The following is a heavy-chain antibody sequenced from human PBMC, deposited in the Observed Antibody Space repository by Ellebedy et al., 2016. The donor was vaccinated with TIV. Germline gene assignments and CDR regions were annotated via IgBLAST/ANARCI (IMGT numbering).Heavy chain of an antibody. D-gene: IGHD5-24*01. Sequence: GESLKISXAASEFTFSLYSMNWVRQAPGKGLEWVSSISSDSTYIYYSDSLKGRFTISRDNAKNSLYLQMNSLRAEDTAVYYCVRDERWGQGTVVTVSS. CDR2: ISSDSTYI. V-gene: IGHV3-21*01. J-gene: IGHJ3*01. CDR1: EFTFSLYS. CDR3: VRDER.